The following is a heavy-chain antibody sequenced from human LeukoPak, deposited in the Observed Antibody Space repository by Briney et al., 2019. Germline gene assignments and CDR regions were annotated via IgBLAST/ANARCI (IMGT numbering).Heavy chain of an antibody. CDR2: IYTSGST. Sequence: SETLSLTXTVSGGSISSYYWSWIRQAAGKGLEWIGCIYTSGSTNYNPSLKSRLTMSVDTSKNQFSLKLSSVTAADTAVYYCASWPVSVAGYTFDDWGQGSLVTVSS. V-gene: IGHV4-4*07. D-gene: IGHD5-24*01. CDR1: GGSISSYY. CDR3: ASWPVSVAGYTFDD. J-gene: IGHJ4*02.